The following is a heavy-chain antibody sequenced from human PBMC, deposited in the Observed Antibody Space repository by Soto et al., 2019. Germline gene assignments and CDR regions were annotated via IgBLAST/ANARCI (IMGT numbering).Heavy chain of an antibody. J-gene: IGHJ4*02. CDR2: ISGGTSST. D-gene: IGHD6-13*01. V-gene: IGHV3-23*01. Sequence: EVQLLESGGGLVQPGGSLRLSCAASGFTFSSYAMSWVRQAPGKGLEWVSAISGGTSSTYYADSVKGRFTISRDNSKNTMYLQMTSLRAEDTVLYYCAEERLAAAGTPTIDYWGQGTLVTVSS. CDR3: AEERLAAAGTPTIDY. CDR1: GFTFSSYA.